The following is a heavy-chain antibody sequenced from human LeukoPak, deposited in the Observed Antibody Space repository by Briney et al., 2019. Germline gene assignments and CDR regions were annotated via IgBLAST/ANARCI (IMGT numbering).Heavy chain of an antibody. D-gene: IGHD3-22*01. V-gene: IGHV1-46*01. CDR1: GYTFTSYY. CDR2: INPSGGST. J-gene: IGHJ4*02. Sequence: ASVKVSCKASGYTFTSYYMHWVRQAPGQGLEWMGIINPSGGSTSYAQKFQGRVTMTRDTSTSTVYMELSSLRSEDTAVYYCPRARYPDSSGYYYFGYWGQGTLVTVSS. CDR3: PRARYPDSSGYYYFGY.